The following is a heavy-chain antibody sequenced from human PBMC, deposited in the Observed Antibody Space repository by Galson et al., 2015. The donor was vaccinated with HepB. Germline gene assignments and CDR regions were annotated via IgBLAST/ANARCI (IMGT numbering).Heavy chain of an antibody. Sequence: SVKVSCKVSGYTLTELSMHWVRQAPGKGLEWMGGFDPEDGETIYAQKFQGRVTMTEDTSTDTAYMELSSLRSEDTAVYYCATDPRNTVTTGVENFDYWGQGTLVTVSS. J-gene: IGHJ4*02. V-gene: IGHV1-24*01. CDR3: ATDPRNTVTTGVENFDY. CDR1: GYTLTELS. D-gene: IGHD4-17*01. CDR2: FDPEDGET.